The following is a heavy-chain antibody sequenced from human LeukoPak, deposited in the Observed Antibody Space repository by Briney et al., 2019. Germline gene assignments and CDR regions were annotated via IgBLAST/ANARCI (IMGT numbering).Heavy chain of an antibody. Sequence: PRGSLRLSCVASGFIFSRYAMSWVRQAPGKGLEWVSGLRGDGGTIYYADSVMGRFIISRDNSKNTVYLQMNSLRAEDTALYYCARDWTGDSDGIDSWGQGTLVTVSS. D-gene: IGHD3-10*01. CDR2: LRGDGGTI. CDR1: GFIFSRYA. J-gene: IGHJ4*02. CDR3: ARDWTGDSDGIDS. V-gene: IGHV3-23*01.